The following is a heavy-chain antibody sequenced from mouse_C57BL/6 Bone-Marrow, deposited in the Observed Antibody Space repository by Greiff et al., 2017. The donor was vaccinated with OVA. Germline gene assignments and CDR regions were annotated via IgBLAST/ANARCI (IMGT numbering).Heavy chain of an antibody. Sequence: QVQLKQPGAELVKPGASVKVSCKASGYTFTSYWMHWVKQRPGQGLEWIGRIHPSDSDTNYNQKFKGKATLTVDKSSSTAYMQLSSLTSEDSAVYYCAIRDYYGSSPEDYWGQGTSVTVSA. V-gene: IGHV1-74*01. CDR3: AIRDYYGSSPEDY. D-gene: IGHD1-1*01. CDR2: IHPSDSDT. CDR1: GYTFTSYW. J-gene: IGHJ4*01.